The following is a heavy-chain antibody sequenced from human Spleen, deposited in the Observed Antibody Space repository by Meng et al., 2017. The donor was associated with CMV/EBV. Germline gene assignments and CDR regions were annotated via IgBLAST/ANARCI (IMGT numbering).Heavy chain of an antibody. CDR1: GGSFSGYY. V-gene: IGHV4-34*01. D-gene: IGHD3-3*01. J-gene: IGHJ4*02. CDR2: INHSGST. Sequence: GSLRLSCAVYGGSFSGYYWSWIRQPPGKGLEWIGEINHSGSTNYNPSLKSRVTISVDTSKNQFSLKLSSVTAADTAVYYCASYDFWSGYYFDYWGQGTLVTVSS. CDR3: ASYDFWSGYYFDY.